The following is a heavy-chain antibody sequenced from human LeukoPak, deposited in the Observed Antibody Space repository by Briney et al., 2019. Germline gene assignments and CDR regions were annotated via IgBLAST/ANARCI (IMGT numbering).Heavy chain of an antibody. J-gene: IGHJ4*02. D-gene: IGHD2-2*01. CDR2: ISYDGSNK. V-gene: IGHV3-30*03. Sequence: SGGSLRLSCAASGFTFSSYGMHWVRQAPGKGLEWVAVISYDGSNKYYADSVKGRFTISRDNSKSTLYLQMNSLRVEDTAVYYCATDFPCSSTSCYWGYWGQGTLVTVSS. CDR1: GFTFSSYG. CDR3: ATDFPCSSTSCYWGY.